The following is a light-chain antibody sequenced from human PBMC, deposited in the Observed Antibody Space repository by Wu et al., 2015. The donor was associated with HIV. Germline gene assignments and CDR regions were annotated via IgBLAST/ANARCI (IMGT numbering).Light chain of an antibody. Sequence: DIQMTQSPSTPPASVGDRVIITCRASQSIGNWLAWYQQKPGNAPKLLIYKASTLESGVPSRFSGSGSGTEFTLAISSLQPEDFGTYYCQQHDNYSYSFGTGTKLEIK. CDR1: QSIGNW. CDR3: QQHDNYSYS. CDR2: KAS. V-gene: IGKV1-5*03. J-gene: IGKJ2*03.